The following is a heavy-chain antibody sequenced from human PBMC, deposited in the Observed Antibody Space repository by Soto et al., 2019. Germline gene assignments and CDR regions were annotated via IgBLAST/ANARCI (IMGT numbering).Heavy chain of an antibody. CDR3: ASILTGSWFDP. J-gene: IGHJ5*02. D-gene: IGHD3-9*01. CDR2: IYYSGST. Sequence: SETLSLTCTVSGGSISSYYWSWIRQPPGKGLEWIGYIYYSGSTNYNPSLKSRVTISVDTSKNQFSLKLSSVTAADTAVYYCASILTGSWFDPWGQGTLVTVSS. CDR1: GGSISSYY. V-gene: IGHV4-59*01.